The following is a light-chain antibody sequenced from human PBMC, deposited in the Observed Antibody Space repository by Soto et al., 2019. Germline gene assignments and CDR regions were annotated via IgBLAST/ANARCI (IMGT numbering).Light chain of an antibody. CDR2: SAS. CDR1: HSVSSSY. Sequence: ELVLPQSPGTLSLSPGDRAPVSWKVGHSVSSSYLAWYQQKPGQAPRLLIYSASSRATGIPDRFSGSGSGTDYTLTISRLEPEDSAVYYCQQYGYSFWTFGQGTKAGIK. J-gene: IGKJ1*01. V-gene: IGKV3-20*01. CDR3: QQYGYSFWT.